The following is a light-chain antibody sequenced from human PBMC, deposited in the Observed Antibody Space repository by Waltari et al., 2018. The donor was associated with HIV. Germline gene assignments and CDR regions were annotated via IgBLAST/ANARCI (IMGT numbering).Light chain of an antibody. J-gene: IGLJ2*01. V-gene: IGLV1-51*01. Sequence: VLTQPPSVSAAPGQKVTISCSGSTSNIGNNYVSWYQQLPGTAPKLLISDNNKRPSGIPDRFSGSKSGTSATLGITGLQTGDEADYYCGTWDSSLSAVVFGGGTKLTVL. CDR1: TSNIGNNY. CDR2: DNN. CDR3: GTWDSSLSAVV.